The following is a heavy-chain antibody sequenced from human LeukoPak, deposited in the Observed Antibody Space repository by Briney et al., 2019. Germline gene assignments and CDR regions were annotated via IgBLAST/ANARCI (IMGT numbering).Heavy chain of an antibody. J-gene: IGHJ4*02. CDR2: ISGSGGST. CDR1: GFTFSSYA. V-gene: IGHV3-23*01. D-gene: IGHD6-6*01. Sequence: GSLRLPCAASGFTFSSYAMSWVRQAPGKGLEWVSAISGSGGSTYYADSVKGRFTISRDNSKNTLYLQMNSLRAEDTAVYYCAKGSSSFLHFDYWGQGTLVTVSS. CDR3: AKGSSSFLHFDY.